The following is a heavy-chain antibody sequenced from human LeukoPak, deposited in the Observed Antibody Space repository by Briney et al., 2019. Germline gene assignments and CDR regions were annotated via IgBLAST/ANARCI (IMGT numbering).Heavy chain of an antibody. V-gene: IGHV3-7*01. CDR1: GFTFSSYW. Sequence: GGSLKLSCEASGFTFSSYWMSWVRQAPGKGLEWLANIKQDGSEKYYVDSVKGRFTISRDNAKNSLYLQMNSLRAEDTAVYYCARNSGTNPWGQGTPVTVSS. CDR2: IKQDGSEK. D-gene: IGHD1-26*01. CDR3: ARNSGTNP. J-gene: IGHJ5*02.